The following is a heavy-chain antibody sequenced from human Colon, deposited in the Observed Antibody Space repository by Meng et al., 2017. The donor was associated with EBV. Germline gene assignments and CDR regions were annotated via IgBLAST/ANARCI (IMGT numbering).Heavy chain of an antibody. CDR3: ARAEYYNWFDP. J-gene: IGHJ5*02. Sequence: QVHLQESGPGLGRPSETPFLTCPVSGGSISSGNHYWSWIRQHPGKGLEYIGYIYYSGNTYYNPSLKSRVTISIDTSKNQFSLKLSSVTAADTAVYYCARAEYYNWFDPWGQGTLVTVSS. D-gene: IGHD1-14*01. CDR2: IYYSGNT. V-gene: IGHV4-30-4*01. CDR1: GGSISSGNHY.